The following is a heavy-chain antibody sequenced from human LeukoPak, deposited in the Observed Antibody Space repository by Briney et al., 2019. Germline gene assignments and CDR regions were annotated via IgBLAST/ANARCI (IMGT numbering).Heavy chain of an antibody. CDR3: ARDPNYDFWSGSYTRWFDP. Sequence: GASVKVSCKASGYNFVSYGIDWVRQAPGRGLEWLGWISPYSGTTIYAQNLQGRVTMTTDISTSTAYMELGNLKSDDTAVYFCARDPNYDFWSGSYTRWFDPWGQGTLVTVSS. J-gene: IGHJ5*02. V-gene: IGHV1-18*04. CDR1: GYNFVSYG. D-gene: IGHD3-3*01. CDR2: ISPYSGTT.